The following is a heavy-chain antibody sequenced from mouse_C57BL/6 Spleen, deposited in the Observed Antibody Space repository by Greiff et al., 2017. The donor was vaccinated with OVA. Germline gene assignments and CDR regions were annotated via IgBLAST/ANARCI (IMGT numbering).Heavy chain of an antibody. CDR3: ARNYYGSIFDY. V-gene: IGHV1-18*01. J-gene: IGHJ2*01. D-gene: IGHD1-1*01. CDR2: INPNNGGT. Sequence: EVQLQRSGPELVKPGASVKIPCKASGYTFTDYNMDWVKQSHGKSLEWIGDINPNNGGTIYNQKFKGKATLTVDKSTSTAYLELRSLTSEDTAVYYCARNYYGSIFDYWGQGTTLTVSS. CDR1: GYTFTDYN.